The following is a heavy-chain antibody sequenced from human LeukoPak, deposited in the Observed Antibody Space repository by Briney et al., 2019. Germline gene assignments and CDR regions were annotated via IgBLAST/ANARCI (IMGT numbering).Heavy chain of an antibody. V-gene: IGHV4-59*01. D-gene: IGHD3-3*01. CDR2: IYYSGST. CDR1: GGSISSYY. J-gene: IGHJ6*03. Sequence: KASETLSLTCTVPGGSISSYYWSWIRQPPGKGLEWIGYIYYSGSTNYNPSLKSRVTISVDTSKNQFSLKLSSVTAADTAVYYCARGYDFWSVPGGYYYYYYMDVWGKGTTVTVSS. CDR3: ARGYDFWSVPGGYYYYYYMDV.